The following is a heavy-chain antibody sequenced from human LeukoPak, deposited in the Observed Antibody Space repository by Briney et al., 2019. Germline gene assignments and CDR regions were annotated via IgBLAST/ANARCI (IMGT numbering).Heavy chain of an antibody. CDR2: IYYSGST. J-gene: IGHJ3*02. D-gene: IGHD3-10*01. Sequence: SETLSLTCTVSGGSIRSYYWSWIRQPPGKGLEWIGYIYYSGSTNYNPSLKSRVTISVDTSKNQFSLKLSSVTAADTAVYYCARAPGGYGSGSRGAFDIWGQGTMVTVSS. V-gene: IGHV4-59*01. CDR1: GGSIRSYY. CDR3: ARAPGGYGSGSRGAFDI.